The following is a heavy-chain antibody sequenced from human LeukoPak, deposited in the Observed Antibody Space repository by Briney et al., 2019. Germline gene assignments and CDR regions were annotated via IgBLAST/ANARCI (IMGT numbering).Heavy chain of an antibody. CDR2: ISYDGSNK. V-gene: IGHV3-30-3*01. CDR1: GFTFSSHA. CDR3: ARDGAARQEGHWFDP. D-gene: IGHD6-6*01. Sequence: PGGSLRLSCAASGFTFSSHAMHWVRQAPGKGLEWVAVISYDGSNKYYADSVKGRFTISRDNSKNTLYLQMNSLRAEDTAVYYCARDGAARQEGHWFDPWGQGTLVTVSS. J-gene: IGHJ5*02.